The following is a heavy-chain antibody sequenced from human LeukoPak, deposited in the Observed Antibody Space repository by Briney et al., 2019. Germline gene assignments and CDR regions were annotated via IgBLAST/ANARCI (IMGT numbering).Heavy chain of an antibody. Sequence: GASVKVSCKASGYTFTGYYMHWVRQAPGQGLEWMGWINPNSGGTNYAQKFQGRVTMTRDTSISTAYMELGRLRSDDTAVYYCARDPYYYYYMDVWGKGTTVTVSS. CDR3: ARDPYYYYYMDV. CDR2: INPNSGGT. V-gene: IGHV1-2*02. J-gene: IGHJ6*03. CDR1: GYTFTGYY.